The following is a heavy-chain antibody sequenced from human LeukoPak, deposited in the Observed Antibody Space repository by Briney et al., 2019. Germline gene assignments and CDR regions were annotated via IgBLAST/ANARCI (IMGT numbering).Heavy chain of an antibody. J-gene: IGHJ4*02. CDR2: IYSSGSN. Sequence: SETLSLTCTVSGGSISGYFWSWIRQPAGKGREWIGRIYSSGSNNYNPSLKRRVTISLDTSKNHLSLNLSSVTAADTAVYYCAREPTSGREPTSGRPLDYWGQGTLVTVSS. D-gene: IGHD5-12*01. V-gene: IGHV4-4*07. CDR3: AREPTSGREPTSGRPLDY. CDR1: GGSISGYF.